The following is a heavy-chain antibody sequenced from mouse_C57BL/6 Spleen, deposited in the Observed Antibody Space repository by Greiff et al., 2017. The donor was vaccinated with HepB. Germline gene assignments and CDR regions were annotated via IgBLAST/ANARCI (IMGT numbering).Heavy chain of an antibody. D-gene: IGHD2-5*01. CDR1: GFTFSDYY. CDR3: ARAMFEAYSNYWYFDV. J-gene: IGHJ1*03. CDR2: INYDGSST. V-gene: IGHV5-16*01. Sequence: EVMLVESEGGLVQPGSSMKLSCTASGFTFSDYYMAWVRQVPEKGLEWVANINYDGSSTYYLDSLKSRFIISRDNAKNILYLQMSSLKSEDTATYYCARAMFEAYSNYWYFDVWGTGTTVTVSS.